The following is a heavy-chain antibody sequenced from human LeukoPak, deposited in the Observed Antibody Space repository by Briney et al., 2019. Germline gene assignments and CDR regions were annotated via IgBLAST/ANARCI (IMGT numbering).Heavy chain of an antibody. D-gene: IGHD3-10*01. CDR2: ISGSGSTT. J-gene: IGHJ5*02. Sequence: PGGSLRLSCAASGFTFSSYAMTWVRQAPGKGLEWVSAISGSGSTTYYADSVKGRFTISRDNSKNTLYLQMSSLRAEDTAIYYCARGPQFSGPGWFDPWGQGTLVTVSS. CDR3: ARGPQFSGPGWFDP. V-gene: IGHV3-23*01. CDR1: GFTFSSYA.